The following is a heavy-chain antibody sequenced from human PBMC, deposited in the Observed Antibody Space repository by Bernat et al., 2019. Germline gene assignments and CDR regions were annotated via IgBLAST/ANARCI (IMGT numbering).Heavy chain of an antibody. CDR2: IYYSGST. CDR1: GGSISSGDYY. Sequence: QVQLQESGPGLVKPSQTLSLTCTVSGGSISSGDYYGSWIRQPPGKGLEWIGYIYYSGSTYYNPSLKSRVTISVDTSKNQFSLKLSSVTAADTAVYYCARAQYYDFWSGYFYGYYFDYWGQGTLVTVSS. V-gene: IGHV4-30-4*01. CDR3: ARAQYYDFWSGYFYGYYFDY. J-gene: IGHJ4*02. D-gene: IGHD3-3*01.